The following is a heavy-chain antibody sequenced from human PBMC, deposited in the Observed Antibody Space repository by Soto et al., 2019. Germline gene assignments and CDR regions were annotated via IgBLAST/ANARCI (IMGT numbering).Heavy chain of an antibody. Sequence: GASVKVSCKASAYTFTSYGISWVRQAPGQGLEWMGWISAYNGNTNYAQKLQGRVTMTTDTSTSTAYMELRSLRSDDTAVYYCARDRGIVGATTIDYWGQGTLVTVSS. D-gene: IGHD1-26*01. CDR1: AYTFTSYG. V-gene: IGHV1-18*01. CDR2: ISAYNGNT. CDR3: ARDRGIVGATTIDY. J-gene: IGHJ4*02.